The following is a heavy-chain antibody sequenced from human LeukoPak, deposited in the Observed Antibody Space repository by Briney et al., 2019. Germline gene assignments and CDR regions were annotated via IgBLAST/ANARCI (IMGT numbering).Heavy chain of an antibody. D-gene: IGHD4-23*01. CDR2: ISSSSSYI. Sequence: KSGGSLRLSCAASGFTLSRNSMNWVRQAPGKGLEWVSSISSSSSYIYYADSVKGRFTISRDNSKNSVYLEMKNLRIEDTAFYYCAKDMEDYGGNSFDSCGEGTLVTVSS. J-gene: IGHJ5*01. CDR3: AKDMEDYGGNSFDS. CDR1: GFTLSRNS. V-gene: IGHV3-21*04.